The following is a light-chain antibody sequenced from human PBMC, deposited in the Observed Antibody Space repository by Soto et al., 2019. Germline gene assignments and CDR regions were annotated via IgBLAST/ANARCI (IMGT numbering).Light chain of an antibody. CDR2: WAS. Sequence: DIVMTQSPDSLALSLGERATINCKSSRSVLSSSNNKNFLAWYQQKPRQPPGLLIYWASTRESGVPDRFSGSGSGTDFTLTISSLQAEDVAVYYCQQYYSSPFTFGPGTKVEIK. CDR1: RSVLSSSNNKNF. CDR3: QQYYSSPFT. J-gene: IGKJ3*01. V-gene: IGKV4-1*01.